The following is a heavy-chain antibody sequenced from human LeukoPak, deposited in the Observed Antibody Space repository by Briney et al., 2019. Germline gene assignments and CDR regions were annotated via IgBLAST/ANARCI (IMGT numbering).Heavy chain of an antibody. CDR2: INTNTGNP. D-gene: IGHD3-3*01. CDR1: GYTFTSYT. Sequence: ASVKVSCKASGYTFTSYTMTWVRQAPGQGLEWMGWINTNTGNPTYAQGFTGRFVFSLDTSVSTAYLQISSLKAEDTALYYCARVRFWSGSYSHYYMDVWGKGTTVTVSS. CDR3: ARVRFWSGSYSHYYMDV. V-gene: IGHV7-4-1*02. J-gene: IGHJ6*03.